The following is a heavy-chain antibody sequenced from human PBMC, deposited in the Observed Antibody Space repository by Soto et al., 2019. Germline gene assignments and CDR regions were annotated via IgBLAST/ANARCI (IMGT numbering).Heavy chain of an antibody. CDR1: EFTVSSNY. CDR2: IYSGGST. D-gene: IGHD3-16*01. J-gene: IGHJ4*02. CDR3: ATIQWGSSNLIDY. Sequence: GGSLRLSCAASEFTVSSNYMSWVRQAPGKGLEWVSVIYSGGSTYYADSVKGRFTISRDNSKNTVYLQMNSLRAEDTAVYYCATIQWGSSNLIDYWGQGTLVTVSA. V-gene: IGHV3-66*01.